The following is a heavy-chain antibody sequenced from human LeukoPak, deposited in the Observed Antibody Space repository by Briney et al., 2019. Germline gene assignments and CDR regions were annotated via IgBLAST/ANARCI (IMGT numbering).Heavy chain of an antibody. J-gene: IGHJ4*02. D-gene: IGHD3-10*01. CDR1: GFTFNNYA. CDR3: AKRASGSGTSLYYFDY. Sequence: TGGSLRLSCASSGFTFNNYAMSLGRQAPGEGLEWVSVISNSAGSTFYADSVKGRFTISRDNSKNTLYLQMNSLRAEDTAVYYCAKRASGSGTSLYYFDYWGQGTLVTVSS. CDR2: ISNSAGST. V-gene: IGHV3-23*01.